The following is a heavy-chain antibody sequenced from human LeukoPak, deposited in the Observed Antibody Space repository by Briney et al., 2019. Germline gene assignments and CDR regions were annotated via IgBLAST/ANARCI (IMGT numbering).Heavy chain of an antibody. J-gene: IGHJ4*02. CDR3: AKDVGYDILTGYYSYASDY. Sequence: AGGSLRISCAASGFTFSSYARSWVGQAPGKVLQWVSAISGSGGSTYYADSVKGRFTISRDNSKNTLYLQMNSLRAEDTAVYYCAKDVGYDILTGYYSYASDYWGQGTLVTVSS. D-gene: IGHD3-9*01. CDR1: GFTFSSYA. CDR2: ISGSGGST. V-gene: IGHV3-23*01.